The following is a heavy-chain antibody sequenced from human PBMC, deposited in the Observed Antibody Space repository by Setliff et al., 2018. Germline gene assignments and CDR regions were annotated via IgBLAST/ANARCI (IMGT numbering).Heavy chain of an antibody. J-gene: IGHJ6*03. CDR1: GGSISSYY. CDR3: AREQWLDPPGYYYMDV. Sequence: SETLSLTCTVSGGSISSYYWSWIRQPAGKGLEWIGRIYIGGSANYNPSLKSRVTMSIDTSKNQFSLKLNSVTAADMAVYYGAREQWLDPPGYYYMDVWAKGTTVTVSS. CDR2: IYIGGSA. D-gene: IGHD6-19*01. V-gene: IGHV4-4*07.